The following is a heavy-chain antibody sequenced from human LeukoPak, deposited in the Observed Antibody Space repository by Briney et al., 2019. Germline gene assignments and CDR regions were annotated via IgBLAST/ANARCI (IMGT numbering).Heavy chain of an antibody. CDR2: IYYSGTT. V-gene: IGHV4-59*01. CDR3: ARDGPEGTPI. D-gene: IGHD2-15*01. J-gene: IGHJ3*02. CDR1: GGSIRSYY. Sequence: PSETLSLTCTVSGGSIRSYYWSWIRQPSGKGLEWIGYIYYSGTTNYNPSLKSRVMISVDTSKNQFSLKLSSVTAADTAVYYCARDGPEGTPIWGQGTMVTVSS.